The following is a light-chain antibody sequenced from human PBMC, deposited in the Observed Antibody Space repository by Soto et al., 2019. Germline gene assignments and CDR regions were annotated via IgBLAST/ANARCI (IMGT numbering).Light chain of an antibody. Sequence: QSALTQPPSASGSPGQSVTISCTGTSSDVGGYNYVSWYLQHPGKAPKLMIYEVSKRPSGVPDRFSGSKSGNTASLTVSGLQAEDEADYYCSSYTGTNYVFGTGTKLTVL. V-gene: IGLV2-8*01. CDR2: EVS. CDR1: SSDVGGYNY. CDR3: SSYTGTNYV. J-gene: IGLJ1*01.